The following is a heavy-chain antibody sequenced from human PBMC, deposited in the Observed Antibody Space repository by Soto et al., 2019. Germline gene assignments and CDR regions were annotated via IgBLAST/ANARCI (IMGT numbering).Heavy chain of an antibody. CDR1: GFTFSSYA. Sequence: GGSLRLSCAASGFTFSSYAMTWVRQAPGKGLEGVSVSSDSGGSTYYADSVKGRFTISRDNSKNMLYLQMNSLRAEDTAVYYCAKILDFGELLPSDYWGQGALVTV. V-gene: IGHV3-23*01. D-gene: IGHD3-10*01. CDR2: SSDSGGST. CDR3: AKILDFGELLPSDY. J-gene: IGHJ4*02.